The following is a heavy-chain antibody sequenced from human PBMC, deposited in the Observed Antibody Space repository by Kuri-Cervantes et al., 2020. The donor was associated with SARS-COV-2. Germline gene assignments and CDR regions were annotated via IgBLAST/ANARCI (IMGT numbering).Heavy chain of an antibody. D-gene: IGHD5-18*01. Sequence: GSLRLSCTVSGGSISSHYWSWIRQPPGKGLEWIGYIYYSGSTNYNPSLKSRVTISVDTSKNQVSLRLTSATAADTAVYYCGRVSWIQLWRRYSDSWGQGTLVTVSS. V-gene: IGHV4-59*08. J-gene: IGHJ4*02. CDR1: GGSISSHY. CDR2: IYYSGST. CDR3: GRVSWIQLWRRYSDS.